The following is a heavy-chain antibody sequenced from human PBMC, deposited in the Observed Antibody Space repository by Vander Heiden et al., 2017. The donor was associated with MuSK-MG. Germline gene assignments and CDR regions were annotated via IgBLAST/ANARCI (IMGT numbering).Heavy chain of an antibody. D-gene: IGHD7-27*01. CDR3: VRDRLGTTPVPFFDS. V-gene: IGHV4-39*07. CDR2: IYYRGDT. CDR1: GGSISSSSYY. Sequence: QLELHESGPRLVKTSETLSLTCTVSGGSISSSSYYWAWIRQTPGKGLEWIGSIYYRGDTDYNTSLKGRVTMSVDTSTNQFSLKVSSVTAADTAVYYCVRDRLGTTPVPFFDSWGQGTLVTVSS. J-gene: IGHJ4*02.